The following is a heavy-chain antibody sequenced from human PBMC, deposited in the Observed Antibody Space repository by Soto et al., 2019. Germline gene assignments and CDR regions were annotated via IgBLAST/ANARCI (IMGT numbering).Heavy chain of an antibody. CDR1: GFSLNTRGVG. J-gene: IGHJ4*02. CDR3: APRRGDLLTGHYYFDY. V-gene: IGHV2-5*02. CDR2: ISWDGEK. D-gene: IGHD3-9*01. Sequence: ITLKESGPPLVKPTQTLTLTCTFSGFSLNTRGVGVGWIRQPPGKALEWLALISWDGEKRYSPSLKSRLTITKDTSEHQVVLTMTNMDPVDTATYYCAPRRGDLLTGHYYFDYWGQGTLVTVSS.